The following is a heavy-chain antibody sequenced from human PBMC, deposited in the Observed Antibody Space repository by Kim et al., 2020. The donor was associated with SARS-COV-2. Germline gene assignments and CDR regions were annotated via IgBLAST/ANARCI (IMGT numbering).Heavy chain of an antibody. CDR2: IYHSGTT. D-gene: IGHD1-26*01. CDR1: GGSISSDAW. J-gene: IGHJ6*02. V-gene: IGHV4-4*02. Sequence: SETLSLTCAVSGGSISSDAWWSWVRQPPGKGLEWLGGIYHSGTTNYNTSLKSRVTITVDKSKNHFSLNLTSVTAADTAVYYCARRASGDYLFWGQGTTVT. CDR3: ARRASGDYLF.